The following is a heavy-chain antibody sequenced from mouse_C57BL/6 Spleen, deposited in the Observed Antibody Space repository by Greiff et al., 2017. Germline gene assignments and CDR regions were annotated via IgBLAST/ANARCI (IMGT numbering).Heavy chain of an antibody. J-gene: IGHJ4*01. Sequence: CKASGIDFSRYWMSWVRRAPGKGLEWIGEINPDSSTINYAPSLKDKFIISRDNAKNTLYLQMSKVRSEDTALYYCARRDDGYYDYAMDYWGQGTSVTVSS. CDR2: INPDSSTI. CDR3: ARRDDGYYDYAMDY. V-gene: IGHV4-1*01. CDR1: GIDFSRYW. D-gene: IGHD2-3*01.